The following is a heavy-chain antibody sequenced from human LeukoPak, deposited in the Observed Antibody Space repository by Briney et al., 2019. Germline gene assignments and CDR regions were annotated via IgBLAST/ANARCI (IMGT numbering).Heavy chain of an antibody. D-gene: IGHD3-22*01. CDR3: AKVWRRYDSSGYYHY. CDR1: GFTFSSYG. V-gene: IGHV3-30*18. J-gene: IGHJ4*02. CDR2: ISYDGSNK. Sequence: GRSLRLSCAASGFTFSSYGMHWVRQAPGKGLEWVAVISYDGSNKYYADSVKGRFTISRDNSKNTLYLQMNSLRAEDTAVYYCAKVWRRYDSSGYYHYWGQGTLVTVSS.